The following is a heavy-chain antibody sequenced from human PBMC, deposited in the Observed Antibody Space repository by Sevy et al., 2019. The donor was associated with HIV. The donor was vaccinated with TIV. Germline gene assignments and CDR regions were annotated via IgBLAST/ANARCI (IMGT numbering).Heavy chain of an antibody. CDR2: IYTSGST. CDR1: GGSISSYY. D-gene: IGHD3-22*01. J-gene: IGHJ4*02. Sequence: SETLSLTCTVSGGSISSYYWSWIRQPAGKGLEWIGRIYTSGSTNYNPSLKSRVTMSVDTSKNQFSLRLSSVTAADTAVYYCAREEYVRYYDSSGYSPFDYWGQRTLVTVSS. CDR3: AREEYVRYYDSSGYSPFDY. V-gene: IGHV4-4*07.